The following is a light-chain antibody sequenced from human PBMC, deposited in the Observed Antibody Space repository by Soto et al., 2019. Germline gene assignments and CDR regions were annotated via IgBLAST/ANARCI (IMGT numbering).Light chain of an antibody. CDR3: QQYNSYWWT. Sequence: DIQMTQSPSTLSASVGDRVTITCRASQSISSWLAWYQQKPGKAPKLLIYKASSLESGVPSRFNGSRSGTEFTLTISSLQPDEFATYYCQQYNSYWWTFGQGTKVESK. CDR2: KAS. CDR1: QSISSW. V-gene: IGKV1-5*03. J-gene: IGKJ1*01.